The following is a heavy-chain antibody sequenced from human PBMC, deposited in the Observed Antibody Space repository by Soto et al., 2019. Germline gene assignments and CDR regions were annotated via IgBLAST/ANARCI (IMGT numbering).Heavy chain of an antibody. J-gene: IGHJ6*02. CDR2: IIPIFGTA. D-gene: IGHD2-15*01. CDR3: ARNMVDGYYYGMDV. CDR1: GGTFSSYA. Sequence: SVKVSCKASGGTFSSYAISWVRQAPGQGLEWMGGIIPIFGTANYAQKFQGRVTITADKSTSTAYMELSSLRSEDTAVYYCARNMVDGYYYGMDVWGQGTTVTVSS. V-gene: IGHV1-69*06.